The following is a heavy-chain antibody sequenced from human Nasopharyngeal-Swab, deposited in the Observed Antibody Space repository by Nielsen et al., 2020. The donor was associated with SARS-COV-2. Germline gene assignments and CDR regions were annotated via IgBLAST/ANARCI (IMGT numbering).Heavy chain of an antibody. D-gene: IGHD4-11*01. CDR1: GGSISSGGYY. CDR3: ARVSVPTATIRYFDY. Sequence: SETLSLTCTVSGGSISSGGYYWSWIRQHPGKGLEWIGYIYYSGSTYYNPSLKSRVTISVDTSKNQFSLRLRSVTAADTAVYYCARVSVPTATIRYFDYWGQGTLVTVSS. J-gene: IGHJ4*02. CDR2: IYYSGST. V-gene: IGHV4-31*03.